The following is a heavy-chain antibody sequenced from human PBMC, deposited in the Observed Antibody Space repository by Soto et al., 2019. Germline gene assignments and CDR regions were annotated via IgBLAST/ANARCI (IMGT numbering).Heavy chain of an antibody. CDR3: AXANSGSYPNQRHGAFDI. CDR2: IYYSGST. Sequence: SETLSLTCPVSGGSISSYYWSWIRQPPGKGLEWIGYIYYSGSTNYNPSLKSRVTISVDTSKNQFSLKLSSVTAADTAVYYCAXANSGSYPNQRHGAFDIWGQGTMVTVSS. V-gene: IGHV4-59*01. J-gene: IGHJ3*02. CDR1: GGSISSYY. D-gene: IGHD1-26*01.